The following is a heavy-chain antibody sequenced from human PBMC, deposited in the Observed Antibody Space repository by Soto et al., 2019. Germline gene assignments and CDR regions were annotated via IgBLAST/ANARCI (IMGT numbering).Heavy chain of an antibody. Sequence: QITLKESGPTLVKPTQTLTLTCTFSGFSLSTSGVNVGWIRQPPGKALEWLALIYWDDAKRYSPSLKSRLTIXXDXSXTQVVLTMTNMDPADTATYYCAHRRRGSSYGYYFDYWGQGTLVTVSS. CDR3: AHRRRGSSYGYYFDY. V-gene: IGHV2-5*02. CDR1: GFSLSTSGVN. D-gene: IGHD5-18*01. CDR2: IYWDDAK. J-gene: IGHJ4*02.